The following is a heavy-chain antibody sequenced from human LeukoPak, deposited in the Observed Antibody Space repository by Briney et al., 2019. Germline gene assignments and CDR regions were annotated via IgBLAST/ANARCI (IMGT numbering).Heavy chain of an antibody. CDR1: GYTFTGYC. CDR2: INPNSGGT. J-gene: IGHJ5*02. D-gene: IGHD4-11*01. CDR3: ARVHHSNYGADP. V-gene: IGHV1-2*02. Sequence: GASVKVSCKASGYTFTGYCMHWVRQAPGQGLEWMAWINPNSGGTNYAQKFQGRVPMTRDTSISTAYMELSRLRSDDTAVYYCARVHHSNYGADPWGQGTLVTVSS.